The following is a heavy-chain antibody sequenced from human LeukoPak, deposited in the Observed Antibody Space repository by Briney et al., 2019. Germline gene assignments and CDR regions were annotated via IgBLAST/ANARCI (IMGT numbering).Heavy chain of an antibody. V-gene: IGHV5-51*01. D-gene: IGHD6-6*01. CDR1: GYSFTSYW. CDR3: ARHRSIAAPARGY. J-gene: IGHJ4*02. Sequence: GESLKISCKGSGYSFTSYWIVWVRQMPGKGLEWMGIIYPGDSDTRYSPSFQGQVTISADKSISPAYLQWSSLKASDTAMYYCARHRSIAAPARGYWGQGTLVTVSS. CDR2: IYPGDSDT.